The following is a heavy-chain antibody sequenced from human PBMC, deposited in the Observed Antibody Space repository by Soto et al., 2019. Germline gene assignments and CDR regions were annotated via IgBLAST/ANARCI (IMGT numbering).Heavy chain of an antibody. V-gene: IGHV3-74*03. CDR3: VRAPEQRPIAF. Sequence: GGSLRLCCAASGFSLSDYWMHWVRQVPGKGLLWVSRISVDGRDTTYADSVKGRFTISRDNAKNTLYLQMDSLRAEDTAVYYCVRAPEQRPIAFWGHGSLVTVSS. J-gene: IGHJ4*01. D-gene: IGHD6-19*01. CDR1: GFSLSDYW. CDR2: ISVDGRDT.